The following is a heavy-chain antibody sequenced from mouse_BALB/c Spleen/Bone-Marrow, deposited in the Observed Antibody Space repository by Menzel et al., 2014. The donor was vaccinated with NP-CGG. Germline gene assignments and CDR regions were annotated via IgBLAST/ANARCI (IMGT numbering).Heavy chain of an antibody. D-gene: IGHD2-3*01. J-gene: IGHJ2*01. V-gene: IGHV5-9-3*01. CDR3: ARQGDGYYDY. Sequence: DVKLVESGGNLVKPGVSLKLSCAASGFTFSSYAMSWVRQTPEKRLEWVATIRSGGSYTYYPDSVKGRFTISRDNAKSTLYLQMRSLRSEDTAMYYCARQGDGYYDYWGQGTTLTVSS. CDR1: GFTFSSYA. CDR2: IRSGGSYT.